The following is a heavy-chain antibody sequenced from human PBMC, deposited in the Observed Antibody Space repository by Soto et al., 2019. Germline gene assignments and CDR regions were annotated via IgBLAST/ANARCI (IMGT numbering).Heavy chain of an antibody. D-gene: IGHD3-10*01. Sequence: ASVKVSCKASGGTFSSYTISWVRQAPGQGLEWMGRIIPILGIANYAQKFQGRVTITADKSTSTAYMEMSSLRSEDTAVYYCARARGSSAFDIWGQGTMVTVSS. CDR1: GGTFSSYT. J-gene: IGHJ3*02. V-gene: IGHV1-69*02. CDR2: IIPILGIA. CDR3: ARARGSSAFDI.